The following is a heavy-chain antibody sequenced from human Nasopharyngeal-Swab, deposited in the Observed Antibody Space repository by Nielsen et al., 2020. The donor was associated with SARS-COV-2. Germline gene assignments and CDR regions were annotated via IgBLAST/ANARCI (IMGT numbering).Heavy chain of an antibody. CDR2: ISISGSTI. CDR1: GFTFSDYY. J-gene: IGHJ4*02. Sequence: GESLKISCAASGFTFSDYYMSWIRQAPGKGLEWVSYISISGSTIYYADSVKGRFTISRDNAKNSLYLQMNSLRAEGTAVYYCARVGQQRLKYWGQGTLVTVSS. V-gene: IGHV3-11*04. D-gene: IGHD6-13*01. CDR3: ARVGQQRLKY.